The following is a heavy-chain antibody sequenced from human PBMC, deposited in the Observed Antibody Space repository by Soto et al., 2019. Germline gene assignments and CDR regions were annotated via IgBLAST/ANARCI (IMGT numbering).Heavy chain of an antibody. CDR2: ISGSGGST. CDR1: GFTFSSDA. CDR3: AKDRSSHLAEGFDP. Sequence: QPWGSLRLSCAASGFTFSSDAMSWFRQAPGKGLEWVSAISGSGGSTYYADSVKGRFTISRDNSKNTLYLQMNSLRAEDTAVYYCAKDRSSHLAEGFDPRGQGPLVTVSS. J-gene: IGHJ5*02. D-gene: IGHD1-26*01. V-gene: IGHV3-23*01.